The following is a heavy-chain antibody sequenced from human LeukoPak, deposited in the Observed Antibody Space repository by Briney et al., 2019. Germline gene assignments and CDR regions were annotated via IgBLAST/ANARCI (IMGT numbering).Heavy chain of an antibody. J-gene: IGHJ4*02. CDR2: IYYSGST. Sequence: SETLSLTCIVSGGSISSHYWSWIRQPPGKGLECIGNIYYSGSTNYNPSLKSRVTISIDTSKNQFSLKLSSVTAADTAVYYCARVCSSGYEGDYWGQGTLVTVSS. D-gene: IGHD3-22*01. V-gene: IGHV4-59*11. CDR3: ARVCSSGYEGDY. CDR1: GGSISSHY.